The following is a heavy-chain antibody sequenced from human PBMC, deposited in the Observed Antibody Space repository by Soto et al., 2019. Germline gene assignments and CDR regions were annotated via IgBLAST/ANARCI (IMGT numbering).Heavy chain of an antibody. Sequence: PGGSMSLSCAASGFSISNYALSWVRPAQGKGLEWVSIISAGGGNTYYADSVKGRFTISRDNSKNTLYLQMNSLRAEDTAVYYCAKPESSISWRNGPDYWGQGTLVTVSS. V-gene: IGHV3-23*01. CDR1: GFSISNYA. J-gene: IGHJ4*02. D-gene: IGHD6-6*01. CDR3: AKPESSISWRNGPDY. CDR2: ISAGGGNT.